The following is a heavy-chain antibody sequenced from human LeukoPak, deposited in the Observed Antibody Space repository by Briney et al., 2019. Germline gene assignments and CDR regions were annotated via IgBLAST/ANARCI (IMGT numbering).Heavy chain of an antibody. CDR3: ARVAWDYYDSSGYRFDY. J-gene: IGHJ4*02. D-gene: IGHD3-22*01. CDR1: GFTFSSYT. CDR2: IRSSSTYI. V-gene: IGHV3-21*01. Sequence: NPGGSLRLSCAASGFTFSSYTTNWVRQAPGKGLEWVSSIRSSSTYIYHADSVKGRFTISRDNAKNSLHLQMSSLRAEDTAVYYCARVAWDYYDSSGYRFDYWGQGTLVTVSS.